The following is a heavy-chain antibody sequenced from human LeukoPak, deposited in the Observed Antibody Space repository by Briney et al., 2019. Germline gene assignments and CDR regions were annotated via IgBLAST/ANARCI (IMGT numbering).Heavy chain of an antibody. CDR3: ARDMIGCSSTSCYASAFDY. CDR1: GYTFTGYY. Sequence: ASVKVSCKASGYTFTGYYMHWVRQAPGQGLEWMGWINPNSGGTNYAQKFQGWVTMTRDTSISTAYMELSRLGSDDTAVYYCARDMIGCSSTSCYASAFDYWGEGTLVTVSS. CDR2: INPNSGGT. V-gene: IGHV1-2*04. J-gene: IGHJ4*02. D-gene: IGHD2-2*01.